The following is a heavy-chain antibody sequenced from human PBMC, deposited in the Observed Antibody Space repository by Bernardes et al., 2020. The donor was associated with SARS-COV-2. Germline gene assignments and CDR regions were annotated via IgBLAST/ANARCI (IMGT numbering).Heavy chain of an antibody. Sequence: SETLSLTCAVSGVSIVTANWWSWVRQAPGKGLEWIGQIYHGGSTDYNPSLKSRVTISVEKSKNHFSLRLSSVAAADTAVYYCARANFLNYYDSSAYQYFQDWGQGTLVTVSS. J-gene: IGHJ1*01. CDR2: IYHGGST. CDR3: ARANFLNYYDSSAYQYFQD. V-gene: IGHV4-4*02. D-gene: IGHD3-22*01. CDR1: GVSIVTANW.